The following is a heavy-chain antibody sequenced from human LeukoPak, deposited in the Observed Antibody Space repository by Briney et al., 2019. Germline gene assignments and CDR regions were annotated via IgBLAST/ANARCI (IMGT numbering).Heavy chain of an antibody. CDR2: IYTSGST. V-gene: IGHV4-4*07. J-gene: IGHJ4*02. Sequence: SETLSLTCTVSGGSISSYYWSWIRQPAGKGLEWIGRIYTSGSTNYNPSLKSRVTMSVDTSKNQFSLKLSSVTAADTAVYHCARDPHSSSWFDYWGQGTLVTVSS. CDR1: GGSISSYY. CDR3: ARDPHSSSWFDY. D-gene: IGHD6-13*01.